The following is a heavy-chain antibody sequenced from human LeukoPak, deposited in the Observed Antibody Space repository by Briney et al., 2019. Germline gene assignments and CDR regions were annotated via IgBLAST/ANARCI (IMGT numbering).Heavy chain of an antibody. V-gene: IGHV4-4*07. Sequence: SETLSLTCTVSSGSISNYDWSWIRQPAGKGLEWIGRIYTSGSTNYNPSLKSRVTMSVDTSKKQFSLELSSVTAADTAVYCCARLTSSWYQDWYFDPWGRGTLVTVSS. J-gene: IGHJ2*01. CDR3: ARLTSSWYQDWYFDP. D-gene: IGHD6-13*01. CDR2: IYTSGST. CDR1: SGSISNYD.